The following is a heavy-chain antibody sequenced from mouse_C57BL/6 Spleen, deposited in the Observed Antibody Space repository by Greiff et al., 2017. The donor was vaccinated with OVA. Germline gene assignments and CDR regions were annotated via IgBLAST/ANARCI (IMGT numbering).Heavy chain of an antibody. Sequence: EVKLEESGPGLVKPSQSLSLTCSVTGYSITSGYYWNWIRQFPGNKLEWMGYISYDGSNNYNPSLKNRISITRDTSKNQFFLKLNSVTTEDTATYYCAREGTIYYDYDGFAYWGQGTLVTVSA. V-gene: IGHV3-6*01. CDR2: ISYDGSN. D-gene: IGHD2-4*01. J-gene: IGHJ3*01. CDR3: AREGTIYYDYDGFAY. CDR1: GYSITSGYY.